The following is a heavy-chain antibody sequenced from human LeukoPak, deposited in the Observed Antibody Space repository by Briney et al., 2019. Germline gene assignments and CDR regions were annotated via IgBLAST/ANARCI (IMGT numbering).Heavy chain of an antibody. CDR3: ARAGNIDAFDI. V-gene: IGHV4-59*01. CDR2: IYYSGST. J-gene: IGHJ3*02. Sequence: SETLSLICTVSGGSISSYYWSWIRQPPGKGLEWIGYIYYSGSTNYNPSLKSRVTISVDTSKNQFSLKLSSVTAADTAVYYCARAGNIDAFDIWGQGTMVTVSS. CDR1: GGSISSYY.